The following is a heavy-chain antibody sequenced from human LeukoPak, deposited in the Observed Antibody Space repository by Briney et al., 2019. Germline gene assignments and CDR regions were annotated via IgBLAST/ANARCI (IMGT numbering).Heavy chain of an antibody. CDR2: LWFDGSHQ. V-gene: IGHV3-30*02. J-gene: IGHJ4*02. CDR1: GFTFRTYG. CDR3: AKDRVPAAIAAFDY. Sequence: GGSLRLSCAASGFTFRTYGMHWVRQTPGKGLEWVAFLWFDGSHQYYADSVRGRFTISRDNSKNTLYLQMNSLRAEDTAVYYCAKDRVPAAIAAFDYWGQGTLVTVSS. D-gene: IGHD2-2*01.